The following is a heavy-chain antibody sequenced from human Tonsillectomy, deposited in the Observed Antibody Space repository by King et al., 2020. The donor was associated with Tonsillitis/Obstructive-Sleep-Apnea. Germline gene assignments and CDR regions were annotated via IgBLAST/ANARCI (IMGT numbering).Heavy chain of an antibody. CDR2: IDPSDSYT. CDR3: ARHSGSSSHGAFDL. D-gene: IGHD1-26*01. J-gene: IGHJ3*01. V-gene: IGHV5-10-1*03. Sequence: QLVQSGAEVKKPGESLRISCKGSGYSFTNYWISWVRQMPGKALEWMGRIDPSDSYTNFSPSFRGHVTISADQSITTADLQWSSLKASDTAMDYCARHSGSSSHGAFDLWGEGALVTVSS. CDR1: GYSFTNYW.